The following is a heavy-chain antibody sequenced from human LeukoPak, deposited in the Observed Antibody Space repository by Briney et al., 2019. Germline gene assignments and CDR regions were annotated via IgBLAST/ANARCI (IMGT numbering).Heavy chain of an antibody. J-gene: IGHJ4*02. CDR1: GGSFSGYY. D-gene: IGHD6-13*01. CDR2: INHSGST. V-gene: IGHV4-34*01. CDR3: ARGRSWQSRTRNLAASEAVSKGLGNRIAAAGTPFDY. Sequence: SETLSLTCAVYGGSFSGYYWSWIRQPPGKGLEWVGEINHSGSTNYNPSLKSRVTISVDTSKNQFSLKLSSVTAADTAVYYCARGRSWQSRTRNLAASEAVSKGLGNRIAAAGTPFDYWGQGTLVTVSS.